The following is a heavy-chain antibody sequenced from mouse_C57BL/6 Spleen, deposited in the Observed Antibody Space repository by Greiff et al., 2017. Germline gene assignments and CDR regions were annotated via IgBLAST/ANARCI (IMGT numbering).Heavy chain of an antibody. CDR2: IYPGSGST. D-gene: IGHD3-3*01. Sequence: VQLQQSGAELVKPGASVKMSCKASGYTFTSYWITWVKQRPGQGLEWIGDIYPGSGSTNYNEKFKSKATLTVDTSSSTAYMQLSSLTSEYSAVYYCAREGDPGYYFDYWGQGTTLTVSS. J-gene: IGHJ2*01. CDR1: GYTFTSYW. CDR3: AREGDPGYYFDY. V-gene: IGHV1-55*01.